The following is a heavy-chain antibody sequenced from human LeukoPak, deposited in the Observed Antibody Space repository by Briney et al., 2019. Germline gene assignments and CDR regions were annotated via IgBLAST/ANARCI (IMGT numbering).Heavy chain of an antibody. CDR1: GGSISSSSYY. Sequence: SETLSLTCTVSGGSISSSSYYWGWIRQPPGKGLEWIGSIHYSGSTNYNPSLKSRVTISVDTSKNQFSLKLSSVTAADTAVYYCARGRMEGEYYFDYWGQGTLVTVSS. CDR3: ARGRMEGEYYFDY. V-gene: IGHV4-39*07. J-gene: IGHJ4*02. D-gene: IGHD3-16*01. CDR2: IHYSGST.